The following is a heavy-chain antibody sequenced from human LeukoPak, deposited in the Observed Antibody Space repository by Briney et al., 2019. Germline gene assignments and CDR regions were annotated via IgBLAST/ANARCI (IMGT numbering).Heavy chain of an antibody. D-gene: IGHD1-7*01. CDR2: FDPEDGET. CDR3: ATEKKLELPRGFDY. V-gene: IGHV1-24*01. Sequence: ASVKVSCKVSGYTLTELSMHWVRQAPGKGLEWMGGFDPEDGETIYAQKFQGRGTMTEDTSTDTAYMELSSLRSEDTAVYYCATEKKLELPRGFDYWGQGTLVTVSS. CDR1: GYTLTELS. J-gene: IGHJ4*02.